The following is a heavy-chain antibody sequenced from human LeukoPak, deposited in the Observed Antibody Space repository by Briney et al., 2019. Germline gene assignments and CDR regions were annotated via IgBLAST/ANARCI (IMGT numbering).Heavy chain of an antibody. CDR2: INQDGSGE. V-gene: IGHV3-7*01. CDR3: ARAATAGTVDY. J-gene: IGHJ4*02. CDR1: GFTFSNYW. D-gene: IGHD2-21*02. Sequence: GGSLRLSCAASGFTFSNYWMSWVRQTPGKGLEWVANINQDGSGEYYVDSVKGRFSISRDNAKNSLFLQMNSLTAEDTAVYYCARAATAGTVDYWSQGTLVTVSS.